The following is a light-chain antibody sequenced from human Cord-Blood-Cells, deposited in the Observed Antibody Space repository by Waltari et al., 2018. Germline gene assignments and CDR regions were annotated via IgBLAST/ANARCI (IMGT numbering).Light chain of an antibody. Sequence: EIVMTQSPLSMPVTPGEPASNSCRSSQSLLHSNGYNYLDWYLQKPGQSPQLLIYLGSNRASGVPDRFSGSGSGTDFTLKISRVEAEDVGVYYCMQALQTPPTFGQGTKVEIK. CDR3: MQALQTPPT. CDR2: LGS. J-gene: IGKJ1*01. V-gene: IGKV2-28*01. CDR1: QSLLHSNGYNY.